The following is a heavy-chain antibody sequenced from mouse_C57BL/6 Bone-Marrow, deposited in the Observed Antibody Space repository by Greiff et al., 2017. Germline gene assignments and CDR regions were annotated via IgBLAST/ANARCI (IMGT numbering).Heavy chain of an antibody. Sequence: VQLQQPGAELVKPGASVKMSCKASGYTFTSYWLTWVKQRPGQGLEWIGDIYPTSGRTNYNEKFKSKAILTVDTSSNTAYMQRSSLTAEDSAVFYCARSGPLGRSFDYWGQGTTLTVSS. CDR2: IYPTSGRT. CDR3: ARSGPLGRSFDY. V-gene: IGHV1-55*01. CDR1: GYTFTSYW. J-gene: IGHJ2*01. D-gene: IGHD4-1*01.